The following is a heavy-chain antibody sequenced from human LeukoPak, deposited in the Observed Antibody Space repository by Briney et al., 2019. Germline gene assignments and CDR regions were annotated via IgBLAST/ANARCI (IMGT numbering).Heavy chain of an antibody. V-gene: IGHV4-59*01. Sequence: SETLSLTCSVSGGSIGPYYWSWIRQPPGKGLEWIGYIYYSGTTNYNPSLQSRVTISVATSKNQFSLKLSSVTAADTALYYCARGRASAGGFDYWGQGTLVTVSS. CDR2: IYYSGTT. CDR3: ARGRASAGGFDY. J-gene: IGHJ4*02. D-gene: IGHD2-15*01. CDR1: GGSIGPYY.